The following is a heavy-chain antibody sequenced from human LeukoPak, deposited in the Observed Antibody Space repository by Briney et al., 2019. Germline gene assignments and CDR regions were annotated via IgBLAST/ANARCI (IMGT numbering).Heavy chain of an antibody. Sequence: PGGSLRLSCAASGFTFSSYAMHWVRQAPGKGLEWVAVISYDGSNKYYADSVKGRFTISRDNSKNTLYLQMSSLRAEDTAVYYCARQGYDILTGYPLPFDYWGQGTLVTVSS. CDR3: ARQGYDILTGYPLPFDY. CDR2: ISYDGSNK. CDR1: GFTFSSYA. D-gene: IGHD3-9*01. J-gene: IGHJ4*02. V-gene: IGHV3-30-3*01.